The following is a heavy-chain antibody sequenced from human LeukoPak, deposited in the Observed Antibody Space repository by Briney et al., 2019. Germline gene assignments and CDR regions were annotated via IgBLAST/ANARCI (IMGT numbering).Heavy chain of an antibody. CDR1: GFTFSSYS. D-gene: IGHD3-9*01. V-gene: IGHV3-21*01. CDR3: ARDLYYDILTGYFDPFDY. Sequence: GGSLRLSCAASGFTFSSYSMNWVRQAPGKGLEWVSSISSSSSYIYYADSVKCRFTISRDNAKNSLYLQMNSLRAEDTAVYYCARDLYYDILTGYFDPFDYWGQGTLVTVSS. J-gene: IGHJ4*02. CDR2: ISSSSSYI.